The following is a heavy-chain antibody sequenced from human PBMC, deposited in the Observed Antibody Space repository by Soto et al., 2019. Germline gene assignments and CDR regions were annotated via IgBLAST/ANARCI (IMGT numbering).Heavy chain of an antibody. J-gene: IGHJ6*02. Sequence: EAQLLESGGDLVQPGGSLRLSCDASGFTFDIYALSWVRQTPGKALEWVAAISGSGDYTYYTDSVKGRFTISRDNSKNTLSLQMNNMRVEDTAIYYCAKVDRYSSGWSYYAPEYYYYPMDVWGQGTTVTVYS. CDR3: AKVDRYSSGWSYYAPEYYYYPMDV. CDR1: GFTFDIYA. CDR2: ISGSGDYT. V-gene: IGHV3-23*01. D-gene: IGHD6-19*01.